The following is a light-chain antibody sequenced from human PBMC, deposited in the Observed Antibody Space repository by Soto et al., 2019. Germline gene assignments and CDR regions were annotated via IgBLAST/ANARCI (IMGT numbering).Light chain of an antibody. CDR1: QSVSSSY. CDR3: QQYHNSPPT. V-gene: IGKV3-20*01. J-gene: IGKJ1*01. CDR2: GAS. Sequence: ELVFTQSPGTLSLSPGERATLSCRASQSVSSSYLAWYQRKPGQAPRLLIYGASSRATGIPDRFSGGGSGTDFTLTISRLEPEDFAVYYCQQYHNSPPTFGQGTKVDIK.